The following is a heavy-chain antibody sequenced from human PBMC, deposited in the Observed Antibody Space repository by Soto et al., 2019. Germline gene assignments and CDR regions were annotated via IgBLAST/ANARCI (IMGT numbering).Heavy chain of an antibody. CDR2: ISHSGST. J-gene: IGHJ6*02. Sequence: SETLSLTCAVYGGSFSGYYWSWIRQPPGKGLEWIGEISHSGSTNYNPSLKSRVTISVDTSKNQFSLKLSSVTAADTAVYYCARKGATYKGSSGYYYYYGMDVWGQGTTVTVSS. V-gene: IGHV4-34*01. CDR3: ARKGATYKGSSGYYYYYGMDV. CDR1: GGSFSGYY. D-gene: IGHD3-22*01.